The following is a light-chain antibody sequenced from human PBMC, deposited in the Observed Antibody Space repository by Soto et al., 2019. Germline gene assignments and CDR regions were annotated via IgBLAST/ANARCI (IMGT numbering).Light chain of an antibody. CDR3: QQSYNTPQT. J-gene: IGKJ1*01. V-gene: IGKV1-39*01. CDR1: QGISSY. CDR2: DAS. Sequence: DIQMTQSPSTLSASVGDRVTISCRMSQGISSYLAWYQQKPGKAPKLLIYDASSLESGVPSRFSGSGSGTDYTLTISSLQPEDFATYYCQQSYNTPQTFGQGTKVDIK.